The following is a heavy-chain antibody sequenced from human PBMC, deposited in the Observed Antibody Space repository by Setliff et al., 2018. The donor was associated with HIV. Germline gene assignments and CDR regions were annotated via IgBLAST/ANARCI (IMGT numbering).Heavy chain of an antibody. CDR1: GFTFSDYY. CDR2: ISGRSSDP. D-gene: IGHD1-26*01. V-gene: IGHV3-11*03. J-gene: IGHJ4*02. CDR3: TRHRGSFDY. Sequence: GGSLRLSCAASGFTFSDYYMGWIRQAPGKGLEWVSYISGRSSDPNYADSVKGRFTISRDNAKNSVYLQMNSLRTEDTAIYYCTRHRGSFDYWGLGTLVTVSS.